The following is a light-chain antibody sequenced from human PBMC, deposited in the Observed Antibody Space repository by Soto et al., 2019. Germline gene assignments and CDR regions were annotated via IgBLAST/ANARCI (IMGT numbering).Light chain of an antibody. Sequence: DIVMTQSPDSLAVSLGERATINCKSSRSILYSSNNKNYLAWYQQKPGQPPKLVIYWASTRDSGVPDRFSGSGSGTDLTLTINSMQAEDVAMYYCQQYYSTPYTFGQGSKVEIK. V-gene: IGKV4-1*01. J-gene: IGKJ2*01. CDR2: WAS. CDR1: RSILYSSNNKNY. CDR3: QQYYSTPYT.